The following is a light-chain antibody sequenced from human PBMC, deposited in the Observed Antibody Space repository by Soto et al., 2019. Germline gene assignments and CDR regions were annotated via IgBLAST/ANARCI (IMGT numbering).Light chain of an antibody. CDR2: DAS. J-gene: IGKJ2*01. Sequence: IVLTQSPGTLSLSPGERATLSCRASQSVSYNYLAWYQHKPGQAPRLLIYDASTRATAIPDRFSGSGSGTDFTRTISSLEAEDFAVYYCQQYGSSPYAFGQGTKLEIK. CDR1: QSVSYNY. CDR3: QQYGSSPYA. V-gene: IGKV3-20*01.